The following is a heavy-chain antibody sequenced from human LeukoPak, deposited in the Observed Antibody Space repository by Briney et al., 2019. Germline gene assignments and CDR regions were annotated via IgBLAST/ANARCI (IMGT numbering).Heavy chain of an antibody. V-gene: IGHV4-34*01. CDR2: INHSGST. CDR3: ARGIRAKTPLNFDY. CDR1: GGSFSGYY. D-gene: IGHD1-26*01. J-gene: IGHJ4*02. Sequence: PSETLSLTCAVYGGSFSGYYWSWIRQPPGKGLEWIGEINHSGSTNYNPSLKSRVTISVDTSKNQFSLKLSSVTAADTAVYYCARGIRAKTPLNFDYWGQGTLVTVSS.